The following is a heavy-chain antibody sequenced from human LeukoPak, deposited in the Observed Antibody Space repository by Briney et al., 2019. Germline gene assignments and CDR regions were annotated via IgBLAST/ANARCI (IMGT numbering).Heavy chain of an antibody. Sequence: ASVKVSCKASGYTFTNNGITWVRQAPGQGLEWMGWISASTGIAKYAHKVQDRVTMTADTSTSTAYMDLRSLTPDDTAVYYCARGPPYDFWSGYYPYYYYYYMDVWGKGTTVTVSS. V-gene: IGHV1-18*01. CDR1: GYTFTNNG. D-gene: IGHD3-3*01. CDR3: ARGPPYDFWSGYYPYYYYYYMDV. J-gene: IGHJ6*03. CDR2: ISASTGIA.